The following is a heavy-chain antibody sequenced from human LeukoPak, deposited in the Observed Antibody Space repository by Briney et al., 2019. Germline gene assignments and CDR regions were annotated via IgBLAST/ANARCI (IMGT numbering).Heavy chain of an antibody. CDR1: CGSISISSYY. CDR3: AGLRWYYYGSGSYPHFDY. CDR2: IYYSGST. D-gene: IGHD3-10*01. J-gene: IGHJ4*02. V-gene: IGHV4-39*01. Sequence: SDTLSLTCTVSCGSISISSYYWGWIRQPPGKGLEWIGRIYYSGSTHYNPSLKSRVTISVDTSKNQFSLKLSSVTAADTAVYYCAGLRWYYYGSGSYPHFDYWGQGTLVTVSS.